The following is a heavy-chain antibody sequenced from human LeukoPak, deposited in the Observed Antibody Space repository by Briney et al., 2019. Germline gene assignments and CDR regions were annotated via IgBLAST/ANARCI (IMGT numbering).Heavy chain of an antibody. CDR2: MNPNSGNT. V-gene: IGHV1-8*01. J-gene: IGHJ3*02. Sequence: ASVKVSCKASGYTFTSYDINWVRQATGQGLEWMGWMNPNSGNTGYAQKFQGRVTMTRNTSISTAYMELSSLRSEDTAVYYCARAKRDDYGDVEDAFDIWGQGTMVTVSS. CDR1: GYTFTSYD. CDR3: ARAKRDDYGDVEDAFDI. D-gene: IGHD4-17*01.